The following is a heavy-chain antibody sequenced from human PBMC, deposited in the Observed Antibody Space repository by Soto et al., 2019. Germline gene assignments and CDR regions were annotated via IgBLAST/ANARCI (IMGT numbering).Heavy chain of an antibody. D-gene: IGHD4-17*01. CDR1: GFTFSSYA. V-gene: IGHV3-30-3*01. J-gene: IGHJ4*02. Sequence: QVQLVESGGGVVQPGRSLRLSCAASGFTFSSYAMHWVRQAPGKGLEGVAVISYDGSNKYYADSVKGRFTISRDNSKNTLYLQMNSLRAEDTAVYYCARGSTTVVTPVDYWGQGTLVTVSS. CDR3: ARGSTTVVTPVDY. CDR2: ISYDGSNK.